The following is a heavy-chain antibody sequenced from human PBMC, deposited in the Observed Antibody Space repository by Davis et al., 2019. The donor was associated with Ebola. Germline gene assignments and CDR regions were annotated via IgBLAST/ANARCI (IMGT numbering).Heavy chain of an antibody. V-gene: IGHV4-61*01. CDR2: IFYTGST. D-gene: IGHD7-27*01. CDR1: GASVRSDSYY. CDR3: AAEGDTGAYED. J-gene: IGHJ4*02. Sequence: SETLSLTCSVSGASVRSDSYYWTWIRRPPGTGLEWLGYIFYTGSTNYNSSLKSRLTISRDTSTNQFSLKLTSMTAADTAVYYCAAEGDTGAYEDWGQGSLVTVSS.